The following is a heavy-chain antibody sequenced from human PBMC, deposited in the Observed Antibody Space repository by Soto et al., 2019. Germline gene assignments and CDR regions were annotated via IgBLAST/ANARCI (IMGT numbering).Heavy chain of an antibody. J-gene: IGHJ4*02. V-gene: IGHV3-23*01. D-gene: IGHD2-8*01. Sequence: GGSLRLSCAASGFPFSSYAMRWVRQAPGKGLEWVSAISGSGGSTYYADFVKGRFTISRDNSKNTLYLQKNSLRAEDTAVYYCAKDAPKGVLMVYAIPAHWGQGTLVTVSS. CDR3: AKDAPKGVLMVYAIPAH. CDR1: GFPFSSYA. CDR2: ISGSGGST.